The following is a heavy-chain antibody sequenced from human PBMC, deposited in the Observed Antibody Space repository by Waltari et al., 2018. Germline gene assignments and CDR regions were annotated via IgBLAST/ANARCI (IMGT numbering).Heavy chain of an antibody. V-gene: IGHV3-23*01. CDR1: GFTFRRSA. Sequence: VQLSESGGGLVQSGGSLSLSCAASGFTFRRSAMNWVRQAPGKGVEWVSVISGSGGSTDYADSVKGRFTISRDNSKNTLYLQMNNLRVEDTAVYYCASSLYGDYTQIWGRVFDYWGQGTLVTVSS. J-gene: IGHJ4*02. D-gene: IGHD4-17*01. CDR3: ASSLYGDYTQIWGRVFDY. CDR2: ISGSGGST.